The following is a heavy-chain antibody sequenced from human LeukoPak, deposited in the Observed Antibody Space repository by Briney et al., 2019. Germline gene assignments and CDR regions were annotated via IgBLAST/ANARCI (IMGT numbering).Heavy chain of an antibody. V-gene: IGHV3-30*01. D-gene: IGHD6-19*01. Sequence: GGSLRLSCAASGFTFNNFPMHWVRQAPGKGLEWVAVISNDGNTKYYAGPVQGRFTISRDNSQNTVYLQMNSLRGEDTAVYSCAKDDRPSGWSYNWFDPWGQGTLVTVSS. J-gene: IGHJ5*02. CDR1: GFTFNNFP. CDR2: ISNDGNTK. CDR3: AKDDRPSGWSYNWFDP.